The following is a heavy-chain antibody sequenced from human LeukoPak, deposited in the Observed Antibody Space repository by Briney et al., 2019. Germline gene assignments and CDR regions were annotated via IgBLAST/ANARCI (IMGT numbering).Heavy chain of an antibody. CDR3: ARALRYYDYVWGSYRYGDFDY. CDR2: IYYSGST. V-gene: IGHV4-59*01. CDR1: GGSISSYY. D-gene: IGHD3-16*02. J-gene: IGHJ4*02. Sequence: SETLSLTCTDSGGSISSYYWSWIRQPPGKGLEGMGYIYYSGSTNYNPSLKSRVTISVDTSKTQSSLKLSSVTAADTAVYYCARALRYYDYVWGSYRYGDFDYWGQGTLVTVSS.